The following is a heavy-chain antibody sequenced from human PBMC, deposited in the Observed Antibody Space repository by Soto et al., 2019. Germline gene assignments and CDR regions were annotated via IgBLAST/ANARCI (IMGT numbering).Heavy chain of an antibody. CDR3: ARAWVVVTAPDY. CDR2: INAGNGNT. Sequence: ASVKVSCKASGYTFTSYAMHWVRHAPGQRLEWMGWINAGNGNTKYSQKFQGRVTITRDTSASTAYMELSSLRSEDTAVYYCARAWVVVTAPDYWGQGTLVTVS. V-gene: IGHV1-3*01. J-gene: IGHJ4*02. CDR1: GYTFTSYA. D-gene: IGHD2-21*02.